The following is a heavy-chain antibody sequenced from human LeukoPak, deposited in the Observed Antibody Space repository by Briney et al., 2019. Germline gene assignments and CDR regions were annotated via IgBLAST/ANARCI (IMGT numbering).Heavy chain of an antibody. V-gene: IGHV3-23*01. J-gene: IGHJ4*02. CDR3: AREQSGTRGWYTVDY. D-gene: IGHD6-19*01. CDR1: GFAFSAYA. CDR2: IRGNSERT. Sequence: GGSLRLSCAASGFAFSAYAMTWVRQAPEKGLEWVSAIRGNSERTYYADSVRGRFTISRDNSKDTVYLQISSLRVEDTAVYYCAREQSGTRGWYTVDYWGQGTLVAVSS.